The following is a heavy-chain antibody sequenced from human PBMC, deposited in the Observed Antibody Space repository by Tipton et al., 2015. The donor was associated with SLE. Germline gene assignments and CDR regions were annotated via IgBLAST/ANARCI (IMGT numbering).Heavy chain of an antibody. CDR1: GGSITSTVSY. V-gene: IGHV4-39*07. J-gene: IGHJ4*02. CDR2: SDHSGDT. Sequence: TLSLTCTVSGGSITSTVSYWAWIRQPPGKGLEWIGSSDHSGDTYYSPSLKRRVAISVDMSKKQFSLSLSSVTAADTAVYYCARQSMAARPDFDFWGQGTLVTVSS. D-gene: IGHD6-6*01. CDR3: ARQSMAARPDFDF.